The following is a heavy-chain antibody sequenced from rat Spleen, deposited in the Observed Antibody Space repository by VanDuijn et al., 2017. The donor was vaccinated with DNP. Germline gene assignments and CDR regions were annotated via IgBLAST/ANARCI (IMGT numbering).Heavy chain of an antibody. V-gene: IGHV5-22*01. CDR2: ISPSGSRP. Sequence: EVQLVESGGGLVQPGRSLRLSCAASGFTFSDYYMAWVRQAPKKGLEWVAAISPSGSRPYSPDSVKGRFTISRDTAKSSLYLQMNSLKSEDTATYYCARWGGDYFDYWGQGVMVTVSS. J-gene: IGHJ2*01. CDR3: ARWGGDYFDY. CDR1: GFTFSDYY.